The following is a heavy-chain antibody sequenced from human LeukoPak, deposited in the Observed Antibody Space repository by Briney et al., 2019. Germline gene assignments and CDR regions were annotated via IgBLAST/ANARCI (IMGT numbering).Heavy chain of an antibody. CDR1: GGSISSGGYS. D-gene: IGHD6-13*01. CDR2: IYQNGNT. Sequence: SQTLSLTCAVSGGSISSGGYSWSWIRQPPGKGLEWIGYIYQNGNTYYNPSLKSRVTISIDRSKNQFSLNLSSVTAADTAVYYCGRGGIAAAASGIDYWGQGTLVAVSS. J-gene: IGHJ4*02. V-gene: IGHV4-30-2*01. CDR3: GRGGIAAAASGIDY.